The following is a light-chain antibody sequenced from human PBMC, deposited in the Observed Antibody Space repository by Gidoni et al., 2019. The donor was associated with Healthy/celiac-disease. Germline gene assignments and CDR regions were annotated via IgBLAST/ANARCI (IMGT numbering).Light chain of an antibody. J-gene: IGKJ4*01. CDR1: QSLLHSNGYNY. CDR2: LGS. V-gene: IGKV2-28*01. CDR3: MQALQTPRT. Sequence: DIVMTQSPLSLPVTPGEPASISCRSSQSLLHSNGYNYLDWYLQKPGQSPQLLIYLGSNRASGVPDRFSGSGSGTDFTLKISRVEDEDVGVYYCMQALQTPRTFXGXTKVEIK.